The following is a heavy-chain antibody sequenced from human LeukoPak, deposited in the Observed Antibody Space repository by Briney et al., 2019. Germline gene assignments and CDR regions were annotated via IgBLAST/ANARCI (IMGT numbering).Heavy chain of an antibody. CDR1: GFTFSSYG. CDR3: AVSGYYYGSGSYYPDYYYMDV. Sequence: QPGGSLRLSCAASGFTFSSYGMHWVRQAPGKGLEWVAFIRYDGSNKYYADSVKGRFTISRDNSKNTLYLQMNSLRAEDTAVYYCAVSGYYYGSGSYYPDYYYMDVWGKGTTVTISS. V-gene: IGHV3-30*02. J-gene: IGHJ6*03. CDR2: IRYDGSNK. D-gene: IGHD3-10*01.